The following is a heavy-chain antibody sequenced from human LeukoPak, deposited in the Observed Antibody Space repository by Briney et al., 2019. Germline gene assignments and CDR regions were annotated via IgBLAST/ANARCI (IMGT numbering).Heavy chain of an antibody. J-gene: IGHJ4*02. CDR1: GFTFDDYA. V-gene: IGHV3-15*01. CDR3: TTDRDSNYYPFDY. CDR2: IKSKTDGGTT. Sequence: GGSLRLSCTASGFTFDDYAMTWVRQAPGKGLEWVGRIKSKTDGGTTDYAAPVKGRFTISRDDSKNTLYLQMNSLKTEDTAVYYCTTDRDSNYYPFDYWGQGTLVTVFS. D-gene: IGHD3-22*01.